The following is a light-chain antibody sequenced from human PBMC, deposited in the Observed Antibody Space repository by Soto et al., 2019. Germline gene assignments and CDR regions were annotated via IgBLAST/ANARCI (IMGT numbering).Light chain of an antibody. J-gene: IGKJ4*01. Sequence: DIQMTQSPSTLSASVGDRVTITCRASQSISSWLAWYQQKPGKAPKLLIYDAYSLESGTPSRFSGRRSGTEFTLTIACVQPEDFATYYCQQYSSYSPLTFGGGTKVEMK. V-gene: IGKV1-5*01. CDR1: QSISSW. CDR2: DAY. CDR3: QQYSSYSPLT.